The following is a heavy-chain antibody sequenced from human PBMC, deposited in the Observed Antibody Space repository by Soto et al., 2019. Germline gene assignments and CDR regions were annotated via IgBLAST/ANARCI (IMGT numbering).Heavy chain of an antibody. CDR2: ISAYNGNT. D-gene: IGHD2-2*01. CDR3: ARGDCSSTSCYYYYYGMDV. Sequence: EASVKVSCKASGYTFTSYGISWVRQAPGQGLEWMGWISAYNGNTNYAQKLQGRVTMTTDTSTSTAYMELRSLRSDDTAVYYCARGDCSSTSCYYYYYGMDVWGQGTTVTVSS. CDR1: GYTFTSYG. V-gene: IGHV1-18*01. J-gene: IGHJ6*02.